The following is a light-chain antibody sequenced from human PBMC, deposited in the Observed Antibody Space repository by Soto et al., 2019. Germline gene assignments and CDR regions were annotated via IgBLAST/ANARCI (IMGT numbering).Light chain of an antibody. CDR1: QSVSNN. CDR3: QQYENWPPLT. CDR2: GAS. Sequence: EIVMMQSPATLSVFPGERATLFCRASQSVSNNLAWYQQKPGQAPRLLIYGASTRATGIPARFSGSGSGTEFALTISSLQSEDVAVYYCQQYENWPPLTFGGGTNVEI. J-gene: IGKJ4*01. V-gene: IGKV3-15*01.